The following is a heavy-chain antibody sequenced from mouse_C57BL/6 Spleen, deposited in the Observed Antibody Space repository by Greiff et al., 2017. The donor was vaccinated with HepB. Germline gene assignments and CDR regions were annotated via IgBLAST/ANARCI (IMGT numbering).Heavy chain of an antibody. CDR2: IDPSDSYT. CDR3: AGPVYGSQAWFAY. Sequence: QVQLQQPGAELVRPGTSVKLSCKASGYTFTSYWMHWVKQRPGQGLEWIGVIDPSDSYTNYNQKFKGKATLTVDTSSSTAYMQLSSLTSEDSAVYYCAGPVYGSQAWFAYWGQGTLVTVSA. J-gene: IGHJ3*01. D-gene: IGHD1-1*01. V-gene: IGHV1-59*01. CDR1: GYTFTSYW.